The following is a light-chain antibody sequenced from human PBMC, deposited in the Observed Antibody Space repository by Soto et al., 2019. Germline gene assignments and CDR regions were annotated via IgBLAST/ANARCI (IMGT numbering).Light chain of an antibody. CDR3: QSYDSRLSGYV. J-gene: IGLJ1*01. CDR1: SSNIGAGYD. V-gene: IGLV1-40*01. Sequence: QSVLTQPPSVSGAPGQRVTISCTGSSSNIGAGYDVNWYQQLPGAAPKFLIYGNSNRPSGVPDRFSGSKSGTSASLAITGLQAEDEADCYCQSYDSRLSGYVFGTGTKVTVL. CDR2: GNS.